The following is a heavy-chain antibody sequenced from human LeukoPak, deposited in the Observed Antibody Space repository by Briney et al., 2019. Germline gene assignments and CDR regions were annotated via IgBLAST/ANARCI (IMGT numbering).Heavy chain of an antibody. J-gene: IGHJ3*02. CDR1: GGSISSYY. D-gene: IGHD6-13*01. CDR2: IYYSGST. V-gene: IGHV4-59*01. Sequence: SETLSLTCTVSGGSISSYYWSWIRQPPGKGLEWIGYIYYSGSTNYNPSLKSRVTISVDTSKNQFSLKPSSVTAADTAVYYCARVRAAAGFDAFDIWGQGTMVTVSS. CDR3: ARVRAAAGFDAFDI.